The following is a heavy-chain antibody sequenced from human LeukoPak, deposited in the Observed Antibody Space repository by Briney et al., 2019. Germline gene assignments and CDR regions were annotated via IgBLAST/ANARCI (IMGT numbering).Heavy chain of an antibody. Sequence: GESLKISCKGSGHSFSNDWIGWVRQMPGKGLEGMGIIHFGISETRYTPSFQGQVTISVDKSTTTAYLQWSSLKASDSAIYYCATLSSGGYYYSAYWGQGTLVTVSS. CDR1: GHSFSNDW. D-gene: IGHD2-15*01. CDR3: ATLSSGGYYYSAY. CDR2: IHFGISET. J-gene: IGHJ4*02. V-gene: IGHV5-51*01.